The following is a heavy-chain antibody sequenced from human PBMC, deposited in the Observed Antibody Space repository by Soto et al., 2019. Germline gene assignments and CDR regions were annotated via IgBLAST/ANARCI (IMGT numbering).Heavy chain of an antibody. CDR2: TYYRSKWYN. D-gene: IGHD3-3*01. CDR1: GDSVSSNSAA. Sequence: KQSQTLSLTCAISGDSVSSNSAAWNWIRQSPSRGLEWLGRTYYRSKWYNDYAVSVKSRITINPDTSKNQFSLQLNSVTPEDTAAYYCARALGLFGVVINNYYYYMDVWGKGTTVTVSS. V-gene: IGHV6-1*01. CDR3: ARALGLFGVVINNYYYYMDV. J-gene: IGHJ6*03.